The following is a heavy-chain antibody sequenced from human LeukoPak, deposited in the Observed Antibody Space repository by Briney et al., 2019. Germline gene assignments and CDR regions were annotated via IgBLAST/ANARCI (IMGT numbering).Heavy chain of an antibody. V-gene: IGHV3-21*01. Sequence: GGSLRLSCAASGFTFSSYTMNWVRQAPGKGLEWVSSISVNSDHKPYADSVKGRFTISRDNSKNTVYLQMNSLRAEDTAVYYCARDNRTAYFDYWGQGTLVTVSS. CDR2: ISVNSDHK. J-gene: IGHJ4*02. CDR1: GFTFSSYT. CDR3: ARDNRTAYFDY.